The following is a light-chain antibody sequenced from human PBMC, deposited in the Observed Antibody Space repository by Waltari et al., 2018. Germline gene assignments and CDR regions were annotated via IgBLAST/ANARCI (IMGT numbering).Light chain of an antibody. V-gene: IGLV2-23*01. CDR3: CSYAGSSAPRV. J-gene: IGLJ3*02. CDR2: EGN. CDR1: VGNYNL. Sequence: VGNYNLVSWYQQHPGKAPKLMIYEGNKRPSGVSNRFSGSKSGNMASLTISGLQAEDEADYYCCSYAGSSAPRVFGGGTKLTVL.